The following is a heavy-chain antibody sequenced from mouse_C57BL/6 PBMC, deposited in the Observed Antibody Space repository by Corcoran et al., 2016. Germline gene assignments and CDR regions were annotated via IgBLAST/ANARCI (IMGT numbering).Heavy chain of an antibody. V-gene: IGHV1-75*01. D-gene: IGHD1-1*01. Sequence: QVQLQQSGPELEKPGASVKISCKASGYTFTDYSIHWVKQRPGQGLEWIGWIFPGSGNTYYNEKFKGKATLTADKSSSTAYMELRSLTSEDSAVYCCARETTTVVWYVDVGGTGTTVTVSS. CDR2: IFPGSGNT. CDR1: GYTFTDYS. J-gene: IGHJ1*03. CDR3: ARETTTVVWYVDV.